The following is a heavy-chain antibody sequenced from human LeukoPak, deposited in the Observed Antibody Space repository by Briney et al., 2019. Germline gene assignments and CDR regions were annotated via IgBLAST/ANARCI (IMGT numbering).Heavy chain of an antibody. J-gene: IGHJ6*03. CDR2: ISSSSSTI. D-gene: IGHD6-6*01. CDR1: GFTFSSYS. Sequence: GGSLRLSCAASGFTFSSYSMSWVRQAPGKWLEWVSYISSSSSTIYYADSVKGRFTISRDNAKNSLYLQMNSLRAEDTAVYYCARDRDSSYYYYYYMDVWGKGTTVTVSS. CDR3: ARDRDSSYYYYYYMDV. V-gene: IGHV3-48*01.